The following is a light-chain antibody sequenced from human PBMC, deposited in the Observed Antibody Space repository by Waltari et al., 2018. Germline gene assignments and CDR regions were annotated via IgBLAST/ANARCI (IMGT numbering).Light chain of an antibody. CDR2: WAS. CDR1: PSVLYRSNNKTY. CDR3: QQYYSTPLT. V-gene: IGKV4-1*01. Sequence: DIVMTQSPDSLAVSLGERATINCKSSPSVLYRSNNKTYLAWYQQKPGQPPKLLIYWASTRESGVPDRFSGSGSGTDFTLTISSLQAEDVAVYYCQQYYSTPLTFGGGTKVEIK. J-gene: IGKJ4*01.